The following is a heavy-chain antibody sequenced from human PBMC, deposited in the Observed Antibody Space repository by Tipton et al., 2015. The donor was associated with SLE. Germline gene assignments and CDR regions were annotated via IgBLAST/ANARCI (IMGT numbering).Heavy chain of an antibody. CDR1: GGSFSGYY. V-gene: IGHV4-34*01. Sequence: TLSLTCAVYGGSFSGYYWTWIRQPPGKGLEWIGEINHSGSTNYNPSLKSRVTISVDTSKNQFSLKLSSVTAADTAVYYCARARAEGTTVVNYYFDYWGQGTLVTVSS. J-gene: IGHJ4*02. CDR2: INHSGST. D-gene: IGHD4-23*01. CDR3: ARARAEGTTVVNYYFDY.